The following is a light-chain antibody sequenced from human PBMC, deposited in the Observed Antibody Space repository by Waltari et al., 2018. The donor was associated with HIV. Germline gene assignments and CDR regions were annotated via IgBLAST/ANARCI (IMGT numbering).Light chain of an antibody. CDR2: DNS. CDR1: DSYFTSHS. CDR3: ATWSDSLTAWV. J-gene: IGLJ3*02. V-gene: IGLV1-47*02. Sequence: QSLLTQPPSASATPGQRVNISCSGSDSYFTSHSIYWYQQVPGTAPKLVIYDNSHRPSGVPDRVSGSKSATSAALAITALRSEDEALYYCATWSDSLTAWVFGGGTKLTVL.